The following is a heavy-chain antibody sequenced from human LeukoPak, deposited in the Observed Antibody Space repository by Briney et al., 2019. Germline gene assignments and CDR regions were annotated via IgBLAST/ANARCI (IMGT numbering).Heavy chain of an antibody. D-gene: IGHD3-10*01. V-gene: IGHV4-31*03. J-gene: IGHJ4*02. Sequence: SQTLSLTCTVSGGSISSGGYYWSWIRQHPGKGLEWIGHIYYSGSTYYNPSLKSRVTISVDTSKNQFSLKLSSVTAADTAVYYCARDQKVPHYYGSGSYFDYWGQGTLVTVSS. CDR3: ARDQKVPHYYGSGSYFDY. CDR2: IYYSGST. CDR1: GGSISSGGYY.